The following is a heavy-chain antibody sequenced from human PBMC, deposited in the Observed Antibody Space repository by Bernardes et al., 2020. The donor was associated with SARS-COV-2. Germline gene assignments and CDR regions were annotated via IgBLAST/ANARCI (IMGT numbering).Heavy chain of an antibody. CDR2: IKKEGGDK. V-gene: IGHV3-7*04. Sequence: GGSLRLSCAVAGFTFSTYSMTWVRQAPGKGREWVAIIKKEGGDKYYLDSVRGRFTISRDNAKNSLNLQMNSLRAEDTAVYYCARVRFLKWVPDVIDYWGQGTLVTVSS. J-gene: IGHJ4*02. CDR1: GFTFSTYS. D-gene: IGHD3-3*01. CDR3: ARVRFLKWVPDVIDY.